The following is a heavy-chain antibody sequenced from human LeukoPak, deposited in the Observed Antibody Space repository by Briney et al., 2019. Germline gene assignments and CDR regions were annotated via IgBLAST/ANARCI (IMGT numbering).Heavy chain of an antibody. Sequence: GASVNVSCKPSGYTFTGYYIHWVRQAPGQGLEWMEWMNSNSGETNYSQKFQDRVTMTRDTSISTAYMEMSRLTSDDTAMYYCARDKEGWEIPSLEFDYWGQGTLVTVSS. D-gene: IGHD1-26*01. CDR3: ARDKEGWEIPSLEFDY. V-gene: IGHV1-2*02. CDR2: MNSNSGET. J-gene: IGHJ4*02. CDR1: GYTFTGYY.